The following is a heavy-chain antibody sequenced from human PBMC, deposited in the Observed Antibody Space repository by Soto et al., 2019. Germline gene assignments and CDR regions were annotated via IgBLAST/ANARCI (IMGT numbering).Heavy chain of an antibody. CDR1: GFRFTSFG. Sequence: LVNSGGGFVRPGESLRLSCGASGFRFTSFGMHWVRQAPGKGLEWVAVIGFDGTNIHYSDSVRGRFSISRDNSENTVSLQMNSLRVEDTALYYCVRTACVINNCSYRGVRWGQGTLVTV. J-gene: IGHJ4*02. V-gene: IGHV3-33*08. CDR3: VRTACVINNCSYRGVR. CDR2: IGFDGTNI. D-gene: IGHD1-20*01.